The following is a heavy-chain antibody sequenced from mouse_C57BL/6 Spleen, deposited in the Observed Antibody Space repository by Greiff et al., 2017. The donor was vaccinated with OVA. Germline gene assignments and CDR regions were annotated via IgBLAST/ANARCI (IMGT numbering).Heavy chain of an antibody. D-gene: IGHD1-1*01. CDR2: ILPGSGST. CDR3: ARTGVYYGSSYVAFAY. V-gene: IGHV1-9*01. CDR1: GYTFTGYW. Sequence: VQLQQSGAELMKPGASVKLSCKATGYTFTGYWIEWVKQRPGHGLEWIGEILPGSGSTNYNEKFKGKATFTADTSSNTAYMQLSSLTTEDSAIYYCARTGVYYGSSYVAFAYWGQGTLVTVSA. J-gene: IGHJ3*01.